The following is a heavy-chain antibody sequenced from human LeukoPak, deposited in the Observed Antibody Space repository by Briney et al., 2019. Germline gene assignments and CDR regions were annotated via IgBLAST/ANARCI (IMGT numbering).Heavy chain of an antibody. CDR1: GDSVSSNSAA. J-gene: IGHJ3*02. V-gene: IGHV6-1*01. CDR3: ARVGGPNSSSWYGQGNGAFDI. Sequence: SQTLSLTCAISGDSVSSNSAAWNWIRQSPSRGLEWLGRTYYRSKWYNDYAVSVKSRITINPDTSKNQFSLQLNSVTPEDTAVYYCARVGGPNSSSWYGQGNGAFDIWGQGTMVTVSS. D-gene: IGHD6-13*01. CDR2: TYYRSKWYN.